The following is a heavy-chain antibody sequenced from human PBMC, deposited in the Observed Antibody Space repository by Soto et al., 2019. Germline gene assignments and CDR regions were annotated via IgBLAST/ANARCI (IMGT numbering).Heavy chain of an antibody. CDR3: ARGGKYCTNDVCSFYGMDV. CDR1: GYTFTSYG. J-gene: IGHJ6*02. V-gene: IGHV1-18*01. D-gene: IGHD2-8*01. CDR2: ISAYNGNT. Sequence: QVQLVQSGAEVKKPGASVKVSCKASGYTFTSYGISWVRQAPGQGLEWMGWISAYNGNTNYAQKFQGRVTMTTDTSTSTAYMELRSPRSDDTAVYYCARGGKYCTNDVCSFYGMDVWGQGTTVTVSS.